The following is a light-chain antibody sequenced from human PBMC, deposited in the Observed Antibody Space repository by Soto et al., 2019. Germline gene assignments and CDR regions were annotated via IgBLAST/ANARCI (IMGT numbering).Light chain of an antibody. CDR2: KAS. J-gene: IGKJ1*01. CDR1: QSISSW. V-gene: IGKV1-5*03. Sequence: DIQMTQSPSTLSASVGDRVTITCRASQSISSWLAWYQQKPGKAPKLLIYKASTLKSGVPSRFSGSGSGTEFTLTISSLQPDDFAVYYCQQHNQWPITFGQGTKVDNK. CDR3: QQHNQWPIT.